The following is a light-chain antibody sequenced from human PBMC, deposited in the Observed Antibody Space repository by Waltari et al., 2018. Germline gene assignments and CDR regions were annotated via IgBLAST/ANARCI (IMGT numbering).Light chain of an antibody. CDR1: QSISNN. CDR2: GAS. CDR3: QQYNNWPPLFT. J-gene: IGKJ3*01. Sequence: EIVMTQSPATLSVSPGDRATLSCRASQSISNNLAWYQQKPGQAPGLLIYGASTRATGIPARFSGNRSGTEFTLTISSLQSEDFAVYYCQQYNNWPPLFTFGPGTKVDMK. V-gene: IGKV3D-15*01.